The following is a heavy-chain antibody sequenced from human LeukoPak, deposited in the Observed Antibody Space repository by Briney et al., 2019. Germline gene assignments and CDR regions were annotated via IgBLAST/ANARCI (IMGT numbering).Heavy chain of an antibody. V-gene: IGHV4-34*01. CDR1: GGSFSGYY. CDR2: INHSGST. CDR3: ARGGGVAAAPLDY. D-gene: IGHD6-13*01. J-gene: IGHJ4*02. Sequence: SETLSLTCAVYGGSFSGYYWSWIRQPPGKGLEWIGEINHSGSTNYNPSLKSRVTISVDTSKNQFSLKLSSVTAADTAVYYCARGGGVAAAPLDYWGQGTLVTVSS.